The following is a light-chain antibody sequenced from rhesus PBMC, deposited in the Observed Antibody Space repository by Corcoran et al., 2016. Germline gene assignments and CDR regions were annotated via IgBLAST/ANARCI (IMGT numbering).Light chain of an antibody. CDR3: LQDYTTPYS. CDR2: AAS. V-gene: IGKV1-94*01. Sequence: DIQMTQSPSSLSASVGDRVTVTCRASTGINKELSWYQQKPGKAPTLLIYAASRVQTGVSSRFSGSGSGTDCTLPISSLQPEDVATYYCLQDYTTPYSFGQGTKVEIK. CDR1: TGINKE. J-gene: IGKJ2*01.